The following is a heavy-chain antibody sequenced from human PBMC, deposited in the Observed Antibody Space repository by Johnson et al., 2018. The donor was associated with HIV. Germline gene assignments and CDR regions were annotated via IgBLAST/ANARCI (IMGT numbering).Heavy chain of an antibody. CDR2: LRQDGSNN. D-gene: IGHD1-14*01. CDR1: GFTFEDYG. J-gene: IGHJ3*02. CDR3: ARATTSKDHAFDI. V-gene: IGHV3-30*02. Sequence: QVQLVESGGGVVRPGGSLRLSCAASGFTFEDYGMNWVRQAPGKGLEGVAVLRQDGSNNYYADSVQGRFTISGDKSEKPLYLQMNSLRAEDTAVFYCARATTSKDHAFDIWGQGTMVTVSS.